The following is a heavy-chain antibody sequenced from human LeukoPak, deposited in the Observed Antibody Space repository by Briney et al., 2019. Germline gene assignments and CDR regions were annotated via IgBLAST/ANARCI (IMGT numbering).Heavy chain of an antibody. J-gene: IGHJ6*02. V-gene: IGHV3-33*01. CDR2: IWYDGSNK. CDR3: ARMAGDSYYYYGMDV. CDR1: GFTFSSYG. D-gene: IGHD3-10*01. Sequence: GGSLRLSCAAPGFTFSSYGMHWVRQAPGKGLEWVAVIWYDGSNKYYADSVKGRFTISRDNSKNSLYLQMNSLRAEDTAVYYCARMAGDSYYYYGMDVWGQGTTVTVSS.